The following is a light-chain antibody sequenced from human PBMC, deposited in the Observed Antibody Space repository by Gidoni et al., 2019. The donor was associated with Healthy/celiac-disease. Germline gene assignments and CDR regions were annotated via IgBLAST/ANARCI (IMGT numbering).Light chain of an antibody. V-gene: IGLV3-21*02. J-gene: IGLJ1*01. CDR3: QVWDSSSDHNYV. Sequence: SYVLTQPPSVSVAPGQTARITCGGNNIGSKSVHWYQQKPGKAPVLVVYDDSDRPSGIPERFSGSNSGNTATLTISRVEAGDEADYYCQVWDSSSDHNYVFGTGTKVTVL. CDR1: NIGSKS. CDR2: DDS.